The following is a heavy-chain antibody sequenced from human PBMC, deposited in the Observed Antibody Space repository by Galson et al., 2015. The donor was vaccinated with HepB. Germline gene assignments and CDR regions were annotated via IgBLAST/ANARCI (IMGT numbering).Heavy chain of an antibody. J-gene: IGHJ6*02. Sequence: SVKVSCKVSGYTLTELSMHWVRQAPGKGLEWMGGFDPEDGETIYAQKFQGRVTMTEDTSTDTAYMELSSLRSEDTAVYYCATNARIAAKGTDYGDKYYYYYGMDVWGQGTTVTVSS. CDR1: GYTLTELS. D-gene: IGHD4-17*01. CDR2: FDPEDGET. V-gene: IGHV1-24*01. CDR3: ATNARIAAKGTDYGDKYYYYYGMDV.